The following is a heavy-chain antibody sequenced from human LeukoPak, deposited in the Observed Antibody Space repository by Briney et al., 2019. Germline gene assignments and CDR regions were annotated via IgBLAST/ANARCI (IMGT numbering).Heavy chain of an antibody. D-gene: IGHD3-3*01. CDR2: INAGNGNT. Sequence: GASVKVSCKASGYTFTSYAMHWVRQAPGQRLEWMGWINAGNGNTKYSQKFQGRVTITRDTSASTAYMELSSLRSEDTAVYYCARTGYDFWSGPILLYFDYWGQGTLVTVSS. CDR1: GYTFTSYA. J-gene: IGHJ4*02. V-gene: IGHV1-3*01. CDR3: ARTGYDFWSGPILLYFDY.